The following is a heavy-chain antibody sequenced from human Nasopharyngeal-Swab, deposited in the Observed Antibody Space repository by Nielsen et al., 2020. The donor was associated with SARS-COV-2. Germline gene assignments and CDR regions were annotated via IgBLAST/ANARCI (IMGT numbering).Heavy chain of an antibody. Sequence: VRQAPGKGLEWVSLISGDGGSTYYADSAKGRFTISRDNSKNSLYLQMNSLRTEDTALYYCAKDNEWGGSYEGDYWGQGTLVTVSS. CDR2: ISGDGGST. V-gene: IGHV3-43*02. CDR3: AKDNEWGGSYEGDY. D-gene: IGHD1-26*01. J-gene: IGHJ4*02.